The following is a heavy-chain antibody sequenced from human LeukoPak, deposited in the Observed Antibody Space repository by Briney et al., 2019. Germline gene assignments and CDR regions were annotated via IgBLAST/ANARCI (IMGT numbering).Heavy chain of an antibody. CDR2: ISSSSSYI. CDR1: GFTLSSYS. D-gene: IGHD3-22*01. CDR3: ARDEYYYDSSGYYSDY. V-gene: IGHV3-21*01. J-gene: IGHJ4*02. Sequence: GGSLRLSCAASGFTLSSYSMNWVRQAPGKGLEWVSSISSSSSYIYYADSVKGRFTISRDNAKNSLYLQMNSLRAEDTAVYYCARDEYYYDSSGYYSDYWGQGTLVTVSS.